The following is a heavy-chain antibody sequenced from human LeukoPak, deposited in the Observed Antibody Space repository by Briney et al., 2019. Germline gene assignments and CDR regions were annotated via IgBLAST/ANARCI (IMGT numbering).Heavy chain of an antibody. J-gene: IGHJ2*01. Sequence: GGSLRLSCAASGFTISTYWMIWVRHAPGKGLECVANIKPDGREKNYVDSMKGRFTVSRDNSRNSLFLQMNNLRAEDTAVYYCASGQGWHFDLWGRGTLVTVSS. CDR1: GFTISTYW. V-gene: IGHV3-7*01. CDR2: IKPDGREK. CDR3: ASGQGWHFDL.